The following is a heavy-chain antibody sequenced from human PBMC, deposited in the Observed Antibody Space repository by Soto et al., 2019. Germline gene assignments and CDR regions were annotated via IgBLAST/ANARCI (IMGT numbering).Heavy chain of an antibody. CDR2: INPSGGST. CDR1: GYTFTSYY. V-gene: IGHV1-46*01. J-gene: IGHJ4*02. Sequence: ASVKVSCKASGYTFTSYYMHWVRQAPGQGLEWMGIINPSGGSTSYAQKFQGRVTMTRDTSTSTVYMELSSLRSEDTAVYYCARSSRPQEMATILHFDYWGQGTLVTVSS. CDR3: ARSSRPQEMATILHFDY. D-gene: IGHD5-12*01.